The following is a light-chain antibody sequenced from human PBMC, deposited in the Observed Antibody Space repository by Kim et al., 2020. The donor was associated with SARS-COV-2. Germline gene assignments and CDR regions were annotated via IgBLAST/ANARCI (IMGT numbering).Light chain of an antibody. V-gene: IGLV1-51*01. CDR1: SSNIGNNY. CDR2: DNN. J-gene: IGLJ1*01. Sequence: GQKVTISCSGSSSNIGNNYVSWYQQPPGTAPKLLIYDNNKRPSGIPDRFSGSKSGTSATLGITGLQTGDEADYYCGTWDSSLSVYVFGTGTKVTVL. CDR3: GTWDSSLSVYV.